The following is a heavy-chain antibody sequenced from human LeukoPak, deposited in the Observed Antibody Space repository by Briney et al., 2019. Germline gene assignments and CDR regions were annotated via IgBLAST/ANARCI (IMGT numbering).Heavy chain of an antibody. Sequence: GGSLRLSCAASGFTFSSYAMHWVRQAPGKGLEWVAVISYDGSNKYYADSVKGRFTISRDNSKNTLYLQMNSLRAEDTAVYYCATDYGGNSGGYWGQGTLVTVSS. D-gene: IGHD4-23*01. CDR1: GFTFSSYA. J-gene: IGHJ4*02. V-gene: IGHV3-30-3*01. CDR2: ISYDGSNK. CDR3: ATDYGGNSGGY.